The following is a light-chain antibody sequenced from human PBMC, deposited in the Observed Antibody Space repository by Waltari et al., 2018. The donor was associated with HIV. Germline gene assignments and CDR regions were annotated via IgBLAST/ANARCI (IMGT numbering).Light chain of an antibody. CDR2: DAS. Sequence: IVLTQSPATLSLSPGGRATLSCRASQSVSSYLAWYQQKPGQAPRLLIYDASNRATGIPARFSGSGSGTDFTLTISSLEPEDFAVYYCQQRSNWPITFGQGTRLEIK. CDR3: QQRSNWPIT. V-gene: IGKV3-11*01. J-gene: IGKJ5*01. CDR1: QSVSSY.